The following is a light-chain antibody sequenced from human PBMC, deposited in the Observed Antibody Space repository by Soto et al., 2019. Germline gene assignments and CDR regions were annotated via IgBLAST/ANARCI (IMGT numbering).Light chain of an antibody. V-gene: IGKV3-11*01. CDR1: QGARCF. CDR3: QHRNWSSIT. J-gene: IGKJ5*01. CDR2: DAS. Sequence: PGRRAPLSCRACQGARCFLAWYQQKPGQAPRLPIYDASNRATGIPARFSGSGSETDFTLTITSLEPEDSAVYCCQHRNWSSITFGQGTRLEIK.